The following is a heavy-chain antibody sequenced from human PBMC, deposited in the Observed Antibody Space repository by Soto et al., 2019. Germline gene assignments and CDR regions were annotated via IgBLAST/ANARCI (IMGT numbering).Heavy chain of an antibody. J-gene: IGHJ6*02. D-gene: IGHD5-12*01. CDR2: ISAYNGNT. V-gene: IGHV1-18*01. Sequence: ASVKVSCKASGYTFTSYGISWVRQAPGQGLEWMGWISAYNGNTNYAQKLQGRVTMTTDTSTSTAYMELRSLGSDDTAVYYCAIDEWLRFDYCGMDVWGQATSVTGSS. CDR3: AIDEWLRFDYCGMDV. CDR1: GYTFTSYG.